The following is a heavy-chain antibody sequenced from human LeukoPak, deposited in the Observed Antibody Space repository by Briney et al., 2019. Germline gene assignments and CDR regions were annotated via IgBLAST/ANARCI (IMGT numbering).Heavy chain of an antibody. Sequence: SETLSLTCTVSGGPMKNCYWSWIRQPPGKGLEWIGYIHDTRGTNYNPYLKSRVTMSLDTSKNHFSLSLNSVTAADTAVYFCAGGIGYATSPADHLGQGTLVIVSS. D-gene: IGHD6-13*01. CDR3: AGGIGYATSPADH. V-gene: IGHV4-59*01. CDR1: GGPMKNCY. CDR2: IHDTRGT. J-gene: IGHJ5*02.